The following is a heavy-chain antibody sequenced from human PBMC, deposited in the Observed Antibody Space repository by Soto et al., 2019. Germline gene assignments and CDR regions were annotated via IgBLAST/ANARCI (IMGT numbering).Heavy chain of an antibody. D-gene: IGHD3-9*01. CDR1: GGSISSGGYY. V-gene: IGHV4-31*03. Sequence: SETLSLTCTVSGGSISSGGYYWSWIRQHPGKGLEWIGYIYYSGSTYYNPSLKSRVTISVDTSKNQFSLKLSSVTAADTAVYYCARMYYDILTGSLPFDYWGQGTLVTVSS. J-gene: IGHJ4*02. CDR3: ARMYYDILTGSLPFDY. CDR2: IYYSGST.